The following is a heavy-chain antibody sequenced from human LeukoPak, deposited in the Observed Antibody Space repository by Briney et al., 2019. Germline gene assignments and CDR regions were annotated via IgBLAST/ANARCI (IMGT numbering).Heavy chain of an antibody. V-gene: IGHV3-23*01. Sequence: GGSLRLSCAASGFTFSSYAMSWVRQAPGKGLEWVSAISGSGGSTYYADSVKGRFTISRDNSKNTLYLQMNSLRAEDTAVYYCAKGSAGIAAAGTVRHFQHWGQGTLVTVSS. D-gene: IGHD6-13*01. CDR2: ISGSGGST. J-gene: IGHJ1*01. CDR3: AKGSAGIAAAGTVRHFQH. CDR1: GFTFSSYA.